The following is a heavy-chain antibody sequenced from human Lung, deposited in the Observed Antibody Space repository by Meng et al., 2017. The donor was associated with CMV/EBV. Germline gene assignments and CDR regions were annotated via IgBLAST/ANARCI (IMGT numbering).Heavy chain of an antibody. D-gene: IGHD2-2*01. Sequence: GGSLRLSCAALSFYEMHWVRQAPGKGLEWVSYISGSGSTKYYADSVRGRFTISRDNAENSLYLQMHSLRAEDTAIYYCARGRHCSSASCEGIYYYSGLDVWGQGTXVTVSS. J-gene: IGHJ6*02. CDR2: ISGSGSTK. CDR1: SFYE. V-gene: IGHV3-48*03. CDR3: ARGRHCSSASCEGIYYYSGLDV.